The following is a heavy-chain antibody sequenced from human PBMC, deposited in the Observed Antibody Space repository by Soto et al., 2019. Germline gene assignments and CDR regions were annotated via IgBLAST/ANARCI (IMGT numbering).Heavy chain of an antibody. V-gene: IGHV3-9*01. CDR3: AKDKGPRWSNWFDP. Sequence: GGSLRLSCAASGFTFDDYAMHWVRQAPGKGLEWVSGISWNSGSIGYADSVKGRFTISRDNAKNSLYLQMNSLRAEDTALYYCAKDKGPRWSNWFDPWGQGTLVTVSS. J-gene: IGHJ5*02. CDR1: GFTFDDYA. CDR2: ISWNSGSI. D-gene: IGHD2-15*01.